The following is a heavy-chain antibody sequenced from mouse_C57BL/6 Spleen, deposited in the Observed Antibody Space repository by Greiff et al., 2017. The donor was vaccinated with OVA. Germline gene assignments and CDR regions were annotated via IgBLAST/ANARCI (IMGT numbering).Heavy chain of an antibody. Sequence: DVHLVESGGGLVQSGRSLRLSCATSGFTFSDFYMEWVRQAPGKGLEWIAASRNKANDYTTEYSASVKGRFIVSRDTSQSILYLQMNALRAEDTAIYYCARDAALVFDVWGTGTTVTVSS. CDR1: GFTFSDFY. CDR2: SRNKANDYTT. J-gene: IGHJ1*03. V-gene: IGHV7-1*01. CDR3: ARDAALVFDV. D-gene: IGHD2-10*02.